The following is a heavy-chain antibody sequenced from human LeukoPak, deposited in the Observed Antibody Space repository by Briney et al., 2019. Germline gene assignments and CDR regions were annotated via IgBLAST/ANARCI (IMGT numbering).Heavy chain of an antibody. CDR1: GFTFSTYS. CDR2: ISSSSSTI. D-gene: IGHD6-6*01. Sequence: GGSLRLSCVVSGFTFSTYSMNWVRQAPGQGLEWVSYISSSSSTIYYADSVKGRFTISRDNAKKSLYLQMNSLSADDTAVYYCAGGASEYSSSGDFAYWGQGTLVTVSS. J-gene: IGHJ4*02. V-gene: IGHV3-48*01. CDR3: AGGASEYSSSGDFAY.